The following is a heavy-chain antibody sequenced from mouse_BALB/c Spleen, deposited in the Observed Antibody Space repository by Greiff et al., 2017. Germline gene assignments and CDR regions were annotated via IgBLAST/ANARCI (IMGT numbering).Heavy chain of an antibody. J-gene: IGHJ2*01. Sequence: ESGPGLVKPSQSLSLTCSVTGYSITSGYYWNWIRQFPGNKLEWMGYISYDGSNNYNPSLKNRISITRDTSKNQFFLKLNSVTTEDTATYYCAQIYYDYDRYFDYWGQGTTLTVSS. CDR1: GYSITSGYY. D-gene: IGHD2-4*01. CDR2: ISYDGSN. V-gene: IGHV3-6*02. CDR3: AQIYYDYDRYFDY.